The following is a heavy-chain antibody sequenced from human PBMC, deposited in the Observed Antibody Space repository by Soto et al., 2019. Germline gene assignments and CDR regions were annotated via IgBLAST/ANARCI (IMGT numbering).Heavy chain of an antibody. CDR2: ISPNGNNA. CDR1: GSTFSSYD. V-gene: IGHV3-30-3*01. CDR3: VRGPSHGAFDI. J-gene: IGHJ3*02. Sequence: QVQLVESGGDVVQPGRSLRLSCAASGSTFSSYDIHWVRQAPGKGLEWVAHISPNGNNAFYAESVKGRFTLSRDNARDTGYLQVNSLRPEDTAVFHCVRGPSHGAFDIWGQGTLVNVSS.